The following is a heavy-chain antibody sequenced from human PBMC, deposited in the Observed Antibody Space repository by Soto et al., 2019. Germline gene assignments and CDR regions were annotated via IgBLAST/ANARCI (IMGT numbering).Heavy chain of an antibody. D-gene: IGHD1-26*01. V-gene: IGHV3-48*02. CDR2: ISSGSKTI. Sequence: GGSLRLSCAASGFTFSSYIVNWVRQSPGKGLEWVSYISSGSKTIYYADSVKGRFTVSRDNAKNSQYLQMNSLRDEDTAVYYCTREDILGARSFDYWGQGTLVTVSS. CDR3: TREDILGARSFDY. J-gene: IGHJ4*02. CDR1: GFTFSSYI.